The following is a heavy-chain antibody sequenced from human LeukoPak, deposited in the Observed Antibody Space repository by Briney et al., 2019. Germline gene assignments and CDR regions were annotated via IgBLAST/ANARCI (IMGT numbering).Heavy chain of an antibody. V-gene: IGHV1-18*01. CDR2: ISAYNGNT. J-gene: IGHJ4*02. Sequence: ASVKVSRKASGYTFTRYGISWVRQAPGQGLEWMGWISAYNGNTNYAQKFQGRVTMTTDTSTSTAYMELRSLRSDDTAVYFCARGYYYDSSGYWWYFDYWGQGTLVTVSS. CDR3: ARGYYYDSSGYWWYFDY. CDR1: GYTFTRYG. D-gene: IGHD3-22*01.